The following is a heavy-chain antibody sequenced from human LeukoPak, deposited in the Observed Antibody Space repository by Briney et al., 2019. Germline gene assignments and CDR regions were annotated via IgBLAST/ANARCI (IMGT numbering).Heavy chain of an antibody. CDR3: ATGVLDVVPAAKGPDYYYMDV. D-gene: IGHD2-2*01. CDR2: FDPEDGET. CDR1: GYTLTELS. V-gene: IGHV1-24*01. Sequence: ASVKVSCKVSGYTLTELSMHWVRQAPGKGLEWMGGFDPEDGETIYAQKFQGRVTMTEDTSTDTAYMELSSLRSEDTAVYYCATGVLDVVPAAKGPDYYYMDVWGKGTTVTVSS. J-gene: IGHJ6*03.